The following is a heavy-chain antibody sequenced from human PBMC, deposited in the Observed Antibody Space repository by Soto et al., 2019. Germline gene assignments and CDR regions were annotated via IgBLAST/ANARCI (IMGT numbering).Heavy chain of an antibody. V-gene: IGHV3-11*01. Sequence: GGSLRLSCAASGFTFSDYYMSWFRQAPGKGLEWVSYISGSGSTIHDADSVKGRFTISRDNAKNSLYLQMNSLRAEDTAVYYCARVGSIAAAGTPDYWGQGTLVTVSS. J-gene: IGHJ4*02. CDR3: ARVGSIAAAGTPDY. CDR2: ISGSGSTI. CDR1: GFTFSDYY. D-gene: IGHD6-13*01.